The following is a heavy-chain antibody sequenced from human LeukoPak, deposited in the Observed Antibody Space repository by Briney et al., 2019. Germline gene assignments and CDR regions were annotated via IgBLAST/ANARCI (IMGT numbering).Heavy chain of an antibody. CDR3: AKRKDSNGFGSFDY. V-gene: IGHV3-43*02. J-gene: IGHJ4*02. D-gene: IGHD3-22*01. Sequence: GGSLRLSCAASGFTFDDYAMHWVRQAPGKGLEWVSFISGDGGRTFYADSVKGRFTISRDNRKDSLSLQMNGLRTEDTALYYCAKRKDSNGFGSFDYRGQGTLVTVSS. CDR2: ISGDGGRT. CDR1: GFTFDDYA.